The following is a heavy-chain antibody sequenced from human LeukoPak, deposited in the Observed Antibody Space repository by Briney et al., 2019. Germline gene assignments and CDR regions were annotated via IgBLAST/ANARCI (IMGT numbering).Heavy chain of an antibody. V-gene: IGHV3-9*01. Sequence: GGSLRLSCAASGFTFDDYAMHWVRQAPGKGLEWVSGISWNSGSIGYADSVKGRFTISRDNAKNSLYLQMNSLRAEDTGLYYCAKEYYDSSGYYDYWGQGTLVTVSS. CDR1: GFTFDDYA. J-gene: IGHJ4*02. CDR2: ISWNSGSI. D-gene: IGHD3-22*01. CDR3: AKEYYDSSGYYDY.